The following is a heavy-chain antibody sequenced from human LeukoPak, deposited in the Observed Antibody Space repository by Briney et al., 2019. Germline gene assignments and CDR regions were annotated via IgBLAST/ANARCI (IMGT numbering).Heavy chain of an antibody. J-gene: IGHJ5*02. D-gene: IGHD3-9*01. V-gene: IGHV4-34*01. CDR3: ARRIFNWFDP. Sequence: SETLSLTCAVYGESFSDHYWSWIRQPPGKGLEWIGEINHSGGTNYNPSLKSRLTISVDTSKNQFSLKLTSVTASDTAVDYCARRIFNWFDPWGQGTLVTVSS. CDR2: INHSGGT. CDR1: GESFSDHY.